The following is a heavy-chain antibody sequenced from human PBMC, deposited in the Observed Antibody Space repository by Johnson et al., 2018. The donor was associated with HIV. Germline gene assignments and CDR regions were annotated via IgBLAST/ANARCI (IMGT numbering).Heavy chain of an antibody. V-gene: IGHV3-30*02. CDR1: GFTFGSYG. CDR2: IRYDGSNK. J-gene: IGHJ3*02. Sequence: QVQLVESGGGVVQPGGSLRLSCAASGFTFGSYGMHWVRQAPGKGLEWVAFIRYDGSNKYYADSVKGRFTISRDNSKNTLYLQMNSLRAEDTAVYYCAKDQYCGGDCYPDAFDIWGQGTMVTVSS. CDR3: AKDQYCGGDCYPDAFDI. D-gene: IGHD2-21*02.